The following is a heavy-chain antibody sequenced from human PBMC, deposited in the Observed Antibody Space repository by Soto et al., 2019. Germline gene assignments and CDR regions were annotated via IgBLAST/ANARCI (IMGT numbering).Heavy chain of an antibody. D-gene: IGHD4-4*01. Sequence: QITLKESGPTLVKPTQTLTLTCTFSGFSLSTSGVGVGWIRQPPGKALEWLALIYWNDDKRYSPSLKSRLTITKDTSRNQVVLTMTNMDPVDTATYYCARRHPPTTVELNWFDPWGQGILVTVSS. CDR1: GFSLSTSGVG. CDR3: ARRHPPTTVELNWFDP. V-gene: IGHV2-5*01. J-gene: IGHJ5*02. CDR2: IYWNDDK.